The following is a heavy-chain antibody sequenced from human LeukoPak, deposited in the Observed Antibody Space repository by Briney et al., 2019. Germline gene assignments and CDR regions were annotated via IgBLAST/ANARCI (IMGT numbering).Heavy chain of an antibody. Sequence: SETLSLTCTVSAVSISGSYWTWIRQSPGQGLEWIGHIYYNGSTNYNPSLKSRVTISVDTSKKQFSLKLRSVTAADTAVYYCARAKVTYYYDGSGYYYFDTWGQGTLVTVSS. D-gene: IGHD3-22*01. J-gene: IGHJ4*02. CDR3: ARAKVTYYYDGSGYYYFDT. CDR1: AVSISGSY. V-gene: IGHV4-59*01. CDR2: IYYNGST.